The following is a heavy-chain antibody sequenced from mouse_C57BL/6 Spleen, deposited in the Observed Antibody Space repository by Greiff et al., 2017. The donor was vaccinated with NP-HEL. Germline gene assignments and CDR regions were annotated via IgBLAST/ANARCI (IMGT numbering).Heavy chain of an antibody. D-gene: IGHD3-2*02. CDR3: ARDSSGYRDYAMDY. CDR2: ISSGSSTI. CDR1: GFTFSDYG. J-gene: IGHJ4*01. V-gene: IGHV5-17*01. Sequence: EVNVVESGGGLVKPGGSLKLSCAASGFTFSDYGMHWVRQAPEKGLEWVAYISSGSSTIYYADTVKGRFTISRDNAKNTLFLQMTSLRSEDTAMYYCARDSSGYRDYAMDYWGQGTSVTVSS.